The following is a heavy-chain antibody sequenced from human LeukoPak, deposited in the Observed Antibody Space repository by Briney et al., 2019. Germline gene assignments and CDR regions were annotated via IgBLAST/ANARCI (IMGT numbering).Heavy chain of an antibody. D-gene: IGHD2-15*01. Sequence: GGSLRLSCAASGFTFSSYAMHGVRQAPGKGLEWVAIISYDGSNKYYADSVKGRFTISRDNSKNTLYLQMNSLRAGDTAVYYRARGPRDIVVVDAHYFDYWGQGSLLTV. CDR3: ARGPRDIVVVDAHYFDY. CDR1: GFTFSSYA. CDR2: ISYDGSNK. V-gene: IGHV3-30-3*01. J-gene: IGHJ4*02.